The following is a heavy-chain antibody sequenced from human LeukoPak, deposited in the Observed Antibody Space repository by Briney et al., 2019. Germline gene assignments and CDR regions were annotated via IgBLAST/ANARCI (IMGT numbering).Heavy chain of an antibody. CDR1: GDSISSSY. CDR3: ARGPYHFDY. V-gene: IGHV4-4*07. CDR2: IYTSGSI. Sequence: SETLSLTCTVSGDSISSSYWSWIRQSAGKGLEWIGRIYTSGSINYNPSLRGGVTMSADTSKNQFSLNLNSVTAADTAVYYCARGPYHFDYWGQGTLVTVSS. J-gene: IGHJ4*02.